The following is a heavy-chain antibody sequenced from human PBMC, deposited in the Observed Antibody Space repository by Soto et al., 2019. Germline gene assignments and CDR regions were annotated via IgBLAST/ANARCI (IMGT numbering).Heavy chain of an antibody. Sequence: QVQLVQSGAEVKKPGASVKVSCKASGYTFTSYDINWVRQATGQGLEWMGWMNPNSGNTGYAQKFQGRVTMTRNTSISTAYMELRSLRSEDTAVYYCARWPDGYYYCGMEVWGQGTTVTVSS. CDR1: GYTFTSYD. V-gene: IGHV1-8*01. CDR3: ARWPDGYYYCGMEV. CDR2: MNPNSGNT. J-gene: IGHJ6*02.